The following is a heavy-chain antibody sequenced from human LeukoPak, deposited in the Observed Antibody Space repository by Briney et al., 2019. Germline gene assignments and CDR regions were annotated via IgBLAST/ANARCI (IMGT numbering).Heavy chain of an antibody. V-gene: IGHV3-33*01. J-gene: IGHJ4*02. CDR2: IWYDGSNK. Sequence: QPGGSLRLSCAASGFTFSSYGMHWVRQAPGKGLEWVAVIWYDGSNKYYADSVKGRFTISRDNSKNTLYLQMNSLRAEDTAVYYCARDEGSGWYVFDYWGQGTLVTVSS. CDR3: ARDEGSGWYVFDY. CDR1: GFTFSSYG. D-gene: IGHD6-19*01.